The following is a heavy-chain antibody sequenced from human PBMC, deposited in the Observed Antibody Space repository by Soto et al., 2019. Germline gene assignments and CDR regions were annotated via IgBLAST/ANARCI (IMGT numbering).Heavy chain of an antibody. CDR3: ARDKGDGSGSYYGY. J-gene: IGHJ4*02. D-gene: IGHD3-10*01. V-gene: IGHV1-18*01. CDR1: GYTFSSYG. CDR2: ISAYIGNT. Sequence: QVQLVQSGAEVKKPGASVKVSCKASGYTFSSYGISWVRQAPGQGLEWMGWISAYIGNTNYAQKLQGRVTMTTDTSTSTAYMDLRSLRSDDTAIYYCARDKGDGSGSYYGYWGQGTLVTVSS.